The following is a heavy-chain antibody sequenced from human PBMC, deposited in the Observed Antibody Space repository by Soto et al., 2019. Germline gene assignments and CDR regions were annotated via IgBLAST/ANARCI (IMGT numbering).Heavy chain of an antibody. D-gene: IGHD5-18*01. Sequence: QVQLVESGGGVVQPGRSLRLSCAASGFTFSSYGMHWVRQAPGKGLEWVAVISYDGSNKYYADSVKGRFTTSRDNSKNTLYLQMNSLRAEDTAVYYCAKDPERRYSYGHYFDYWGQGTLVTVSS. V-gene: IGHV3-30*18. CDR3: AKDPERRYSYGHYFDY. CDR2: ISYDGSNK. CDR1: GFTFSSYG. J-gene: IGHJ4*02.